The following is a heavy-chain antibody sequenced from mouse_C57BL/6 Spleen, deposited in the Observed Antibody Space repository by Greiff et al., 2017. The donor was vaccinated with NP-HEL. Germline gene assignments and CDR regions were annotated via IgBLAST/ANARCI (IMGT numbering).Heavy chain of an antibody. CDR3: AYYSNYDAMDY. CDR1: GYTFTSYW. CDR2: IYPGSGST. Sequence: VQLQQSGAELVKPGASVKMSCKASGYTFTSYWITWVKQRPGQGLEWIGDIYPGSGSTNYNEKFKSKATLTVDTSSSTAYMQLSSLTSEDSAVYYCAYYSNYDAMDYWGQGNSVTVSS. J-gene: IGHJ4*01. V-gene: IGHV1-55*01. D-gene: IGHD2-5*01.